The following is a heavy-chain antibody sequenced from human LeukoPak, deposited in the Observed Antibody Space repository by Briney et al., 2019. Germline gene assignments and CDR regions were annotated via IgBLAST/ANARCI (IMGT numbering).Heavy chain of an antibody. CDR2: IIPTFGTA. CDR3: ARDASYYDSSGYRNTNFDY. Sequence: GASVKVSCKASGGTFSSYAISWVRQAPGQGLEWMGGIIPTFGTANYAQKFQGRVTITADESTSTAYMELSSLRSEDTAVYYCARDASYYDSSGYRNTNFDYWGQGTLVTVSS. CDR1: GGTFSSYA. D-gene: IGHD3-22*01. V-gene: IGHV1-69*13. J-gene: IGHJ4*02.